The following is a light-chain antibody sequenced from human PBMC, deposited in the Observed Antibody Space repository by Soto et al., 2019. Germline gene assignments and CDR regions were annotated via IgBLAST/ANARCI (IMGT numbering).Light chain of an antibody. J-gene: IGKJ2*01. CDR2: DAS. CDR1: QSVSSY. Sequence: EIVLTQSPATLSLSPGERATLSCRASQSVSSYLAWYQLKPGQAPRLLIYDASNRATGIPARFSSSGSGTDFTLTISTLEPEDFAVYYCQQRSNWPHTFGQGTKLEIK. V-gene: IGKV3-11*01. CDR3: QQRSNWPHT.